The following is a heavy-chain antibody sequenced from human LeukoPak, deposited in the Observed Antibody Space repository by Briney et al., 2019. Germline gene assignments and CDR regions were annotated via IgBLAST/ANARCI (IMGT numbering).Heavy chain of an antibody. CDR2: INPNSGGT. J-gene: IGHJ4*02. CDR3: ARQRGVSSGFTFDY. Sequence: ASVKVSCKASGYTFTGYYMHWVRQAPGQGLEWMGWINPNSGGTNYAQKFQGRVTMTRDTSISTAYMELSRLRSDDTAVYYCARQRGVSSGFTFDYWGQGTLVTVSS. D-gene: IGHD6-25*01. V-gene: IGHV1-2*02. CDR1: GYTFTGYY.